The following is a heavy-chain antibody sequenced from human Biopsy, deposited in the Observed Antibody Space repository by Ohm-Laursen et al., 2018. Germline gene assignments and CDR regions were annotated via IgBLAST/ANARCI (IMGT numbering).Heavy chain of an antibody. CDR1: VFISSLFW. J-gene: IGHJ4*01. CDR2: INTDGSST. D-gene: IGHD3-10*01. CDR3: TRAEAGSGSLLFFYY. Sequence: GSLRLSCTASVFISSLFWMYWVRQAPGKGLVWVSRINTDGSSTNYADAVKGRFTISRDNAKNTVFLQMNSLRAEDTAVFYCTRAEAGSGSLLFFYYWGPGTLVT. V-gene: IGHV3-74*01.